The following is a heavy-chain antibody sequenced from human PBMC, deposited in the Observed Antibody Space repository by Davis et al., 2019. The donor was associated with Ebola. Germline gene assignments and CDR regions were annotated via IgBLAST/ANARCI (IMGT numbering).Heavy chain of an antibody. CDR3: TSTGTTVVTPKDY. D-gene: IGHD4-23*01. V-gene: IGHV3-21*01. CDR2: ISSSSSYI. J-gene: IGHJ4*02. Sequence: GGSLRLSCAASGFTVSSNYMSWVRQAPGKGLEWVSSISSSSSYIYYADSVKGRFTISRDNAKNSLYLQMNSLRAEDTAVYYCTSTGTTVVTPKDYWGQGTLVTVSS. CDR1: GFTVSSNY.